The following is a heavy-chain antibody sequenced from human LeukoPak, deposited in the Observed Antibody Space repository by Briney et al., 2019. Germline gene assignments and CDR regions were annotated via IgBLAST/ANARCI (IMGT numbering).Heavy chain of an antibody. J-gene: IGHJ4*02. CDR1: GGSISSYY. CDR2: IYYSGST. CDR3: ARVRWELHPFDY. V-gene: IGHV4-59*01. D-gene: IGHD1-26*01. Sequence: SETLSLTCTVSGGSISSYYWSCIRQPPGKGLEWIGYIYYSGSTNYNPSLKSRVTISVDTSKNQFSLKLSSVTAADTAVYYCARVRWELHPFDYWGQGTLVTVSS.